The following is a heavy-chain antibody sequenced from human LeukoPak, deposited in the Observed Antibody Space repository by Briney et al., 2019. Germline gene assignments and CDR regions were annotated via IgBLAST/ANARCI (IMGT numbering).Heavy chain of an antibody. CDR3: ARGWTTIFGMGFDP. D-gene: IGHD3-3*01. CDR1: GGSFSGYY. Sequence: PSETLSLTCAVYGGSFSGYYWSWIRQPPGKGLEWIGEINHSGSTNYNPSLKSRVTISVDTSKNQFSLKLSSVTAADTAVYYCARGWTTIFGMGFDPWGQGTLVTVS. CDR2: INHSGST. J-gene: IGHJ5*02. V-gene: IGHV4-34*01.